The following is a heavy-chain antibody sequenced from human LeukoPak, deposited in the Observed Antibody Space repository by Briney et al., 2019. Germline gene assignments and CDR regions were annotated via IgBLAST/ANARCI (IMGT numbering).Heavy chain of an antibody. V-gene: IGHV4-34*01. CDR2: INHSGNT. J-gene: IGHJ5*02. D-gene: IGHD3-10*01. CDR3: ARGGYYGSGNDFRFDP. Sequence: SETLSLTCAVYAESFTGYYWTWIRQPPGQGLEWIGEINHSGNTNYNPSLKSRVTISVDTSKNQFSLKLSSVTAADTAIYYCARGGYYGSGNDFRFDPWGQGTLVTVSS. CDR1: AESFTGYY.